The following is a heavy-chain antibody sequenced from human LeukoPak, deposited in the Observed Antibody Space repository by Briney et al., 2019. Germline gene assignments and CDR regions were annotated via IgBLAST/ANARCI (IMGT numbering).Heavy chain of an antibody. CDR2: IYHSGTS. V-gene: IGHV4-59*01. Sequence: PSETLSLTCSVSGGSMTSYYWSWTRQPPGKGLEWIGYIYHSGTSNYNPSLQSRVAMSVDTSKNQISLKVRSVTAADTAVYYCARGQKYRNGYTVTELGSGYFDYWGQGTLVTVSS. D-gene: IGHD5-18*01. CDR3: ARGQKYRNGYTVTELGSGYFDY. CDR1: GGSMTSYY. J-gene: IGHJ4*02.